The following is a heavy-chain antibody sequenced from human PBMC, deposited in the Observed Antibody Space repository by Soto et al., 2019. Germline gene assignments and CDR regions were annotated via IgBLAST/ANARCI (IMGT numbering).Heavy chain of an antibody. Sequence: VQLVESGGGLVQPGGSLRLSCVASGFTVSSNYMSWVRQAQGKGLEWVSVIYSGGSTYYADSVKGRFTISRDNSKNTLYLQMNSLRAEDTAVYYCATGKRVTTSAFDIWGQGTMVTVSS. CDR1: GFTVSSNY. CDR2: IYSGGST. CDR3: ATGKRVTTSAFDI. D-gene: IGHD2-21*02. J-gene: IGHJ3*02. V-gene: IGHV3-66*01.